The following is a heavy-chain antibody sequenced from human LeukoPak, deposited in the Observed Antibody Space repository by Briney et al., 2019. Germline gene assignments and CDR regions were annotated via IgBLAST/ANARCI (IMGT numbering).Heavy chain of an antibody. Sequence: PGGSLRLSCSVSGFDFATYWINWVRQAPGKGLEWVANISPDGSARYVDAVRGRFTTSRDNAKNSLSMEMNSLRAEDTAVYYCAGWGGGVNHWGQGTLVTVSS. CDR3: AGWGGGVNH. J-gene: IGHJ4*02. D-gene: IGHD3-16*01. CDR1: GFDFATYW. V-gene: IGHV3-7*01. CDR2: ISPDGSAR.